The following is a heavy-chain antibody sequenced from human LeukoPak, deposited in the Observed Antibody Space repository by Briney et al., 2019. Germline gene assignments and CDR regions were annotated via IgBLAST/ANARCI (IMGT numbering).Heavy chain of an antibody. CDR2: IYYSGST. J-gene: IGHJ4*02. CDR3: AREEMATAHY. CDR1: GYSISSGYY. D-gene: IGHD5-24*01. Sequence: SETLSLTCTVSGYSISSGYYWGWIRPPPGKGLEWIGSIYYSGSTYYNPSLKSRVTISVDTSKNQFSLKLSSVTVADTAVYYCAREEMATAHYWGQGTLVTVSS. V-gene: IGHV4-38-2*02.